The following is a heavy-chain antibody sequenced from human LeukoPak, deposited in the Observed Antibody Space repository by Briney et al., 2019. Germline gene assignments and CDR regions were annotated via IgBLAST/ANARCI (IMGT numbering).Heavy chain of an antibody. J-gene: IGHJ2*01. D-gene: IGHD4-17*01. CDR1: GFTFSSYW. CDR3: ARDLYGDYWYFDL. V-gene: IGHV3-74*01. CDR2: INSDGSKI. Sequence: GGSLRLSCAASGFTFSSYWIHWVRQAPGKGLVWVSRINSDGSKIRYADSVKGRFTISRDNAKNTVYLQMNSLRAEDTAIYYCARDLYGDYWYFDLWGRGTLVTASS.